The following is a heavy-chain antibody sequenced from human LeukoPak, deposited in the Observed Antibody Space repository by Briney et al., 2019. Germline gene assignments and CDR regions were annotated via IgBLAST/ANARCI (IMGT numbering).Heavy chain of an antibody. J-gene: IGHJ4*02. CDR1: GFTFSSYA. D-gene: IGHD3-16*01. V-gene: IGHV3-23*01. CDR3: AKRWARGQGPYYFDY. CDR2: ISGSGGST. Sequence: QSGGSLRLSCAASGFTFSSYAMSWVRQAPGKGLEWVSVISGSGGSTYYADSVKGRFTISRDNSKNTLYLQMNSLRAEDTAVYYCAKRWARGQGPYYFDYWGQGTLVTVSS.